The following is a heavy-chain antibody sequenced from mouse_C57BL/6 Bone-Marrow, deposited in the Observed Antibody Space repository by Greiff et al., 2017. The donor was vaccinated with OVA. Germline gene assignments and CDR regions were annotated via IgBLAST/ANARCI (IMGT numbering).Heavy chain of an antibody. D-gene: IGHD1-1*01. CDR1: GFSLTSYG. CDR2: IWSGGST. Sequence: VQLQQSGPGLVQPSQSLSITCTVSGFSLTSYGVHWVRQSPGKGLEWLGVIWSGGSTDYNAAFISRLSISKDNSKSQVFFKMNSLQADDTAIYYCARNDYYGWWFAYWGQGTLVTVSA. J-gene: IGHJ3*01. CDR3: ARNDYYGWWFAY. V-gene: IGHV2-2*01.